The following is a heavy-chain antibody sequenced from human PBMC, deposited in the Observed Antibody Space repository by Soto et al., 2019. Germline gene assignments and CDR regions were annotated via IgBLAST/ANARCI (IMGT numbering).Heavy chain of an antibody. CDR1: GYTFTSYY. CDR3: ARAYCSSTSCPTTGYYYYYYMDV. CDR2: INPSGGST. Sequence: ASVKVSCKASGYTFTSYYMHWVRQAPGQGLEWMGIINPSGGSTSYAQKFQGRVTMTRDTSTSTVYMELSSLRSEDTAVYYCARAYCSSTSCPTTGYYYYYYMDVWGKGTTVTVSS. D-gene: IGHD2-2*01. J-gene: IGHJ6*03. V-gene: IGHV1-46*03.